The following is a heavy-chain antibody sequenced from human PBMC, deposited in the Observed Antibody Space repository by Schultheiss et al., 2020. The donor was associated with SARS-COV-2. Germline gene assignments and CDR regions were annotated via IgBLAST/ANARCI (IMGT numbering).Heavy chain of an antibody. Sequence: SETLSLTCTVSGGSISSSSYYWGWIRQPPGKGLEWIGSIYYSGSTNYNPSLKSRVTISVDTSKNQFSLKLSSVTAADTAVYYCARGRGYCSGGTGKCAFDIWGQGTMVTVSS. D-gene: IGHD2-15*01. CDR3: ARGRGYCSGGTGKCAFDI. CDR2: IYYSGST. J-gene: IGHJ3*02. V-gene: IGHV4-39*07. CDR1: GGSISSSSYY.